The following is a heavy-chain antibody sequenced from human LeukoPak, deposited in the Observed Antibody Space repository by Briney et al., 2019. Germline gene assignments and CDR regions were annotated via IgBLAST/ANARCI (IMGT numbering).Heavy chain of an antibody. CDR3: ARDRDDMRYCSSSSCSFDS. J-gene: IGHJ4*02. CDR2: ISSSSTYI. Sequence: GGSLRLSCAASGFTFSSYSLNWVRQAPGKGLEWVSFISSSSTYINYADSVKGRFTTSRDNAKNSLYLQMNSLRAEDTAVYYCARDRDDMRYCSSSSCSFDSWGQGTLVTVSS. CDR1: GFTFSSYS. D-gene: IGHD2-2*01. V-gene: IGHV3-21*06.